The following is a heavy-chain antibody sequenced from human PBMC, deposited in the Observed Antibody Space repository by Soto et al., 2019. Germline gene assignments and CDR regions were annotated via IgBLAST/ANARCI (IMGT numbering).Heavy chain of an antibody. V-gene: IGHV3-30-3*01. CDR1: GFTFKHNA. Sequence: QVQLVESGGGVVQPWRSLTILCTASGFTFKHNAMHWIRQAPGKGLEWVADISYDGSTRNYADSVKGRFTISRDNSKNTLSLQMSALKGEDTAMYYCAREGIAESGPNYYDLWGQGTLVAVSS. D-gene: IGHD3-10*01. CDR3: AREGIAESGPNYYDL. J-gene: IGHJ4*02. CDR2: ISYDGSTR.